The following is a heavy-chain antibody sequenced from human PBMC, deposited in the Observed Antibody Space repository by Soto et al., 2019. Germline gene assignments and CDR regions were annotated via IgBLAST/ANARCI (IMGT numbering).Heavy chain of an antibody. Sequence: ASVKVSCKASGYTFTSYGISWVRQAPGQGLEWMGWISAYNGNTNYAQKLQGRVTMTTDTSTSTAYVELRSLRSDDTAVYYCARVPWTGYCSGGSCLAWFDPWGQGTLVTVSS. D-gene: IGHD2-15*01. CDR3: ARVPWTGYCSGGSCLAWFDP. CDR2: ISAYNGNT. J-gene: IGHJ5*02. CDR1: GYTFTSYG. V-gene: IGHV1-18*04.